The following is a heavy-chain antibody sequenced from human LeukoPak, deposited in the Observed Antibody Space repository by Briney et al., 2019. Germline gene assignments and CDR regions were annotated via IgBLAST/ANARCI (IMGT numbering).Heavy chain of an antibody. Sequence: GGSLRLSCAASGFTFSSYAMSWVRQAPGKGLERVSAISGSGGSTYYADSVKGRFTISRDNSKNTLYLQMNSLRAEDTAVYYCAKDRWPYYDSSGYYTMFDYWGQGTLVTVSS. D-gene: IGHD3-22*01. CDR1: GFTFSSYA. V-gene: IGHV3-23*01. CDR3: AKDRWPYYDSSGYYTMFDY. CDR2: ISGSGGST. J-gene: IGHJ4*02.